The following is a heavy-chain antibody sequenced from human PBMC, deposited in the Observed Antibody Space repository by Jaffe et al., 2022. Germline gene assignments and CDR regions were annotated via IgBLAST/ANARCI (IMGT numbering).Heavy chain of an antibody. V-gene: IGHV2-5*01. CDR1: GFSLSTSGVG. CDR3: ARLYSSGWYRAGLKYYFDY. D-gene: IGHD6-19*01. Sequence: QITLKESGPTLVKPTQTLTLTCTFSGFSLSTSGVGVGWIRQPPGKALEWLALIYWNDDKRYSPSLKSRLTITKDTSKNQVVLTMTNMDPVDTATYYCARLYSSGWYRAGLKYYFDYWGQGTLVTVSS. J-gene: IGHJ4*02. CDR2: IYWNDDK.